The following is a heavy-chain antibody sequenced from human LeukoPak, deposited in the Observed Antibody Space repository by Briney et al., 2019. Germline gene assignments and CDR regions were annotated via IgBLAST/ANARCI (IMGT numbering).Heavy chain of an antibody. V-gene: IGHV3-23*01. CDR1: GFTFSSYA. Sequence: PGGSLRLSCAASGFTFSSYAMSWVRQAPGKGLEWVSAISGSGGSTYYADSVKGRFTISRDNSKNTLYLQMNSLRAEDTAVYYCAKDGGSYRSYYYYYMDVWGKGTTVTVSS. CDR2: ISGSGGST. CDR3: AKDGGSYRSYYYYYMDV. D-gene: IGHD1-26*01. J-gene: IGHJ6*03.